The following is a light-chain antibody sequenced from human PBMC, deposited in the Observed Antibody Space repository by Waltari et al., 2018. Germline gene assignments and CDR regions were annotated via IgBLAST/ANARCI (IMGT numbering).Light chain of an antibody. Sequence: QSVLTQPPSASGTPGQRVTISCSGSSSNIGSNTVNWYQHLPGTAPKLLIYSNNQRPSGGPDRCSGSKSGTSASLAISGLQSEDEADYYCAAWDDSLNGVVFGGGTKLTVL. CDR2: SNN. J-gene: IGLJ2*01. V-gene: IGLV1-44*01. CDR3: AAWDDSLNGVV. CDR1: SSNIGSNT.